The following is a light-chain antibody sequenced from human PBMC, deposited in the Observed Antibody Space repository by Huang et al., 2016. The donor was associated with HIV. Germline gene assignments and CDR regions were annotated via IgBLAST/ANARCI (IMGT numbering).Light chain of an antibody. CDR2: TAS. CDR1: ENITKS. J-gene: IGKJ1*01. V-gene: IGKV1-39*01. Sequence: IQMTQSPPSLSASVGDRVPFTCRANENITKSLNWYQQKPGKAPKLLIYTASTLESGVPSRFSGSGSGSRFTLNIVILQPEDFATYYGQQSFSVPRTFG. CDR3: QQSFSVPRT.